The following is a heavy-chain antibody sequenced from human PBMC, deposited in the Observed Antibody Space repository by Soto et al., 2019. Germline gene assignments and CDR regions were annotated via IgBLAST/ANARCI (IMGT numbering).Heavy chain of an antibody. Sequence: SGTLSPTCPVPGGSISSSAYYWGWILQSPGRGLEWIGIIHNGGSSFYNSSLRSRVTFSVDTSNNYFSLRLNSVTAADTAVYFCARPGVTSLSFDFCGQLTLVPVCS. V-gene: IGHV4-39*02. D-gene: IGHD2-2*01. CDR2: IHNGGSS. CDR1: GGSISSSAYY. CDR3: ARPGVTSLSFDF. J-gene: IGHJ4*02.